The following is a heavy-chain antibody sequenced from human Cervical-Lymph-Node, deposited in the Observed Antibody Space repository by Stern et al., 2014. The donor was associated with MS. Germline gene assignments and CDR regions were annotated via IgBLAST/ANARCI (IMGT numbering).Heavy chain of an antibody. V-gene: IGHV1-46*01. CDR1: GYTFTSYY. D-gene: IGHD6-19*01. CDR3: AREVAGHRLGMMDV. CDR2: INPSGGST. Sequence: QLVQSGAEVKTPGASGKLSCTASGYTFTSYYMHWVRQAPGQGLEWMGIINPSGGSTSYAQNFQGRVTVTRDTSTSTVYMELSSLRSEDTAVYYCAREVAGHRLGMMDVWGQGTSVTVSS. J-gene: IGHJ6*02.